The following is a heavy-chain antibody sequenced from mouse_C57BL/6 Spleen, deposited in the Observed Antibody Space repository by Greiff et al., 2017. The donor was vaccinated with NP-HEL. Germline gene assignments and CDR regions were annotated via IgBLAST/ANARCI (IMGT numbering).Heavy chain of an antibody. J-gene: IGHJ2*01. V-gene: IGHV1-26*01. CDR2: INPNNGGT. CDR1: GYTFTDYY. Sequence: VQLQQSGPELVKPGASVKISCKASGYTFTDYYMNWVKQSHGKSLEWIGDINPNNGGTSYNQKFKGKATLTVDKSSSTAYMELRSLTSEDSAVYYCAREGYDYDRGYFDYWGQGTTLTVSS. D-gene: IGHD2-4*01. CDR3: AREGYDYDRGYFDY.